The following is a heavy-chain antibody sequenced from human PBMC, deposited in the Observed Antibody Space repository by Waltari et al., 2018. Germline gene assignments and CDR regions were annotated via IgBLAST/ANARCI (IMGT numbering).Heavy chain of an antibody. CDR1: GFTFSITA. J-gene: IGHJ4*02. CDR3: GKLDYDGNGFPNYFDH. CDR2: ISDSGGST. D-gene: IGHD3-22*01. V-gene: IGHV3-23*01. Sequence: EVRLLESGGGLVQPGGSLRLSCAASGFTFSITALTWVRQAPGKGLDWVSTISDSGGSTYYADSVKGRFTISRDNSKITLYLQMSSLRVEDTAIYYCGKLDYDGNGFPNYFDHWGQGTLVTVSS.